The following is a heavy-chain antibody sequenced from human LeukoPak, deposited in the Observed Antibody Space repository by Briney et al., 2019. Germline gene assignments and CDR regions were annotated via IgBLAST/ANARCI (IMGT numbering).Heavy chain of an antibody. CDR2: INHSGST. D-gene: IGHD1-26*01. Sequence: SETLSLTCAVYGGSFSGYYWSWIRQPPGKGLEWIGEINHSGSTNYNPSLKSRVTISVDTSKNQLSLKLSSVTAADTAVYYCAKSKPLSLVGARWSDPWGQGTLVTVSS. J-gene: IGHJ5*02. V-gene: IGHV4-34*01. CDR1: GGSFSGYY. CDR3: AKSKPLSLVGARWSDP.